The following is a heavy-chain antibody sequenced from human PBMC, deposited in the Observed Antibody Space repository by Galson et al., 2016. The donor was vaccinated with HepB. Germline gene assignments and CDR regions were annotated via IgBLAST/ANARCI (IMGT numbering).Heavy chain of an antibody. CDR3: GRDHSVVLTTAYNWFDP. J-gene: IGHJ5*02. V-gene: IGHV3-74*01. CDR2: INSDGTIS. Sequence: SLRLSCAASRFAFGSHWMHWVRQVPGKGLAWVSRINSDGTISNYADSVKGRFTISRDNAKNTLYLQMTSLRVDDTAIYYCGRDHSVVLTTAYNWFDPWGQGTLVTVSS. CDR1: RFAFGSHW. D-gene: IGHD4-23*01.